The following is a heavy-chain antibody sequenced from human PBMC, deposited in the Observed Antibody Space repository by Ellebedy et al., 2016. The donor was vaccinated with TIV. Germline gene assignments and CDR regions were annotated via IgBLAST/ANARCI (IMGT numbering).Heavy chain of an antibody. Sequence: MPSETLSLTCNVSGGPIRRGGYYWSWIRQLPGKGREWIGNIYYICTTSYHPSLKSRATISVDTSQNQISLHLTSMTAANTAVYYCANLSTSSFNWFDPWGQGPQVTVSS. CDR3: ANLSTSSFNWFDP. CDR2: IYYICTT. CDR1: GGPIRRGGYY. J-gene: IGHJ5*02. D-gene: IGHD6-6*01. V-gene: IGHV4-31*03.